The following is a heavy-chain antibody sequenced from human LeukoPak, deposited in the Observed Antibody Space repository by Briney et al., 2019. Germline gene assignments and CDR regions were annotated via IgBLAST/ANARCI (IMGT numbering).Heavy chain of an antibody. CDR1: GYTFTSYA. CDR3: ARYRVGAAMVTGYFDY. CDR2: INAGNGNT. Sequence: APVKVSCKASGYTFTSYAMHWVRQAPGQRLEWMGWINAGNGNTKYSQKFQGRVTITRDTSASTAYMELSSLRSEDTAVYYCARYRVGAAMVTGYFDYWGQGTLVTVSS. J-gene: IGHJ4*02. V-gene: IGHV1-3*01. D-gene: IGHD5-18*01.